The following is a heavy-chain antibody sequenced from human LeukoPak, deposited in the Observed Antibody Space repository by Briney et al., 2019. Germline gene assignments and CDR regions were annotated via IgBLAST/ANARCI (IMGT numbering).Heavy chain of an antibody. CDR2: IYYSGST. CDR3: ARRDSGYEGFDY. Sequence: SETLSLTCTASGGSISSSSYYWGWIRQPPGKGLEWMGTIYYSGSTYYNPSLKSRVTISVDASKNQFSLKLSSVTAADTAVYYCARRDSGYEGFDYWGQGTLVTVSS. V-gene: IGHV4-39*01. J-gene: IGHJ4*02. CDR1: GGSISSSSYY. D-gene: IGHD5-12*01.